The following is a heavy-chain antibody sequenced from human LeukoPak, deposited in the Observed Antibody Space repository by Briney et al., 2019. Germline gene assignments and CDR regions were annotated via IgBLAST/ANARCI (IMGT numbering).Heavy chain of an antibody. D-gene: IGHD2-15*01. V-gene: IGHV4-30-2*01. J-gene: IGHJ2*01. CDR3: ARGGYCSGGSCYSFWYFDL. CDR1: GGSISSGGYS. CDR2: IYHSGST. Sequence: SETLSLTCAVSGGSISSGGYSWSWIRQPPGKGLEWIGYIYHSGSTYYNPSLKSRVTISVDRSKNQFSLKLSSVTAADTAVYYCARGGYCSGGSCYSFWYFDLWGRGTLVTVSS.